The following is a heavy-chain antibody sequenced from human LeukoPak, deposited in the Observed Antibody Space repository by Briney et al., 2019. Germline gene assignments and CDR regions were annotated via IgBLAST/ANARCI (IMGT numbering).Heavy chain of an antibody. CDR1: GYTFSSYA. Sequence: GGSLRLSCAASGYTFSSYAMSWVRQAPGKGLERVSAISGSGGSTYYADSVKGRFTISRDNSKNTQYLQMNSLRAEDTAVYYCAKGSSGWGYYFDYWGQGTLVTVSS. CDR3: AKGSSGWGYYFDY. V-gene: IGHV3-23*01. CDR2: ISGSGGST. J-gene: IGHJ4*02. D-gene: IGHD6-19*01.